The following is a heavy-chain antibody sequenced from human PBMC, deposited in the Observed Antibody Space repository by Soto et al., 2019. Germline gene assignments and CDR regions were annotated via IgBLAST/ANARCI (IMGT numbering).Heavy chain of an antibody. Sequence: GGSLRLSCAASGFTFSSYAMHWVRQAPGKGLEWVAVISYDGSNKYYADSVKGRFTISRDNSKNTLYLQMNSLRAEDTAVYYCAKDRPLRFWSGTMIVVDWDYWGQGTLVTVSS. D-gene: IGHD3-22*01. V-gene: IGHV3-30*04. CDR1: GFTFSSYA. J-gene: IGHJ4*02. CDR2: ISYDGSNK. CDR3: AKDRPLRFWSGTMIVVDWDY.